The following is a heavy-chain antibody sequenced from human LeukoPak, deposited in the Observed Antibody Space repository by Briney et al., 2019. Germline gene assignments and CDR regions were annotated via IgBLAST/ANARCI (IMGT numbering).Heavy chain of an antibody. V-gene: IGHV4-34*01. D-gene: IGHD5-18*01. CDR1: GGSFSGYY. CDR3: ARDTAMVALDY. CDR2: INHSGST. Sequence: PSETLSLTCAVYGGSFSGYYWSWIRQPPGKGLAWIGEINHSGSTNYNPSLKSRVTISVDTSKNQFSLKLSSVTAADTAVYYCARDTAMVALDYWGQGTLVTVSS. J-gene: IGHJ4*02.